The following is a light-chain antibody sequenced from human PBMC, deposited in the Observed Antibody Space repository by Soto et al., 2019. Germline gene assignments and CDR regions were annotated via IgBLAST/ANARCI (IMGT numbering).Light chain of an antibody. CDR2: TGS. J-gene: IGKJ1*01. CDR1: QAIDSW. V-gene: IGKV1-12*01. Sequence: DIQMTQSPSSVSASVGDRVTITCLASQAIDSWLAWYQQKPGEAPKLLIFTGSLLHSGVPPRFSGSGSGTDFTLTISSLQPEDFATYYCQQTLSFPPTFGQGPRWIS. CDR3: QQTLSFPPT.